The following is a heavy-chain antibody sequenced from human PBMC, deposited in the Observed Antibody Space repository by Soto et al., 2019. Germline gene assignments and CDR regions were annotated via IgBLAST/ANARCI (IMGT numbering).Heavy chain of an antibody. CDR3: ARKDYYDSSGYRRDFDY. J-gene: IGHJ4*02. CDR1: GYTFTSYY. V-gene: IGHV1-18*04. CDR2: ISAYNGNT. Sequence: ASVKVSCKASGYTFTSYYMHWVRQAPGQGLEWMGWISAYNGNTNYAQKLQGRVTMTTDTSTSTAYMELRSLRSDDTAVYYCARKDYYDSSGYRRDFDYWGQGTLVTVSS. D-gene: IGHD3-22*01.